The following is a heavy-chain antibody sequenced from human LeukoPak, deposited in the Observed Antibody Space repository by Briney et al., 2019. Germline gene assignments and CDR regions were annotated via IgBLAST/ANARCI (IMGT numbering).Heavy chain of an antibody. D-gene: IGHD3-10*01. CDR2: ISYSGST. CDR1: GDSISSSTYY. Sequence: PSETLSLTRTVSGDSISSSTYYWGWIRQPPGKGLEWIGRISYSGSTYYTPSLKSRVTMSVDTSKNQFSLQLNSVTPEDTGVYYCARGVRGSTSTFDFWGQGALVTVSS. J-gene: IGHJ4*02. V-gene: IGHV4-39*01. CDR3: ARGVRGSTSTFDF.